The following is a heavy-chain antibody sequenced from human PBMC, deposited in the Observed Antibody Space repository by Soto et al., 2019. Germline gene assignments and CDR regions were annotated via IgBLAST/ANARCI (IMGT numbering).Heavy chain of an antibody. V-gene: IGHV3-15*01. J-gene: IGHJ6*02. CDR2: VKSNTDGGTA. Sequence: RGSLRLSCAASGFSSSYAWMSWVRQAPGKGLEWVGRVKSNTDGGTADYAAPVKGRFTISRDDLKTTVYLQMNSLKTEDTAVYYCTTDCSGGSCYPVADYNYYGMDVWCQGPTVTVSS. CDR3: TTDCSGGSCYPVADYNYYGMDV. CDR1: GFSSSYAW. D-gene: IGHD2-15*01.